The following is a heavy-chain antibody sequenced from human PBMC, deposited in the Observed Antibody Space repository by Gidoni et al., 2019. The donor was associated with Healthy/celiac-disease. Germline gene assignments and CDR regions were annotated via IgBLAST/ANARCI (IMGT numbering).Heavy chain of an antibody. CDR2: IWYDGSNK. J-gene: IGHJ4*02. CDR3: AREGSGNFDY. V-gene: IGHV3-33*01. D-gene: IGHD3-10*01. Sequence: QVQLVESGGGVVQPGRSLRLSCAASGFIFSTYAMHWVRQAPGKGLGWVAIIWYDGSNKDYGDSVKGRFTTSRDNSKNTLYLQMNSLRAEDTAVYYCAREGSGNFDYWGQGTLVTVSS. CDR1: GFIFSTYA.